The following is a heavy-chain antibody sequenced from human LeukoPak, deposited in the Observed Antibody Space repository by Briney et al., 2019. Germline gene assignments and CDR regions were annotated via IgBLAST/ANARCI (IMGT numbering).Heavy chain of an antibody. Sequence: PGGSLRLSCAASGFTFSSYGMHWVRQAPGKGLEWVAVIWYDGGNKNYADSVKGRFTISRDNSKNTLYLQMNSLRAEDTAVYYCARDPGDGLTLSFAFDIWGQGTMVTVSS. CDR3: ARDPGDGLTLSFAFDI. CDR2: IWYDGGNK. J-gene: IGHJ3*02. V-gene: IGHV3-33*01. D-gene: IGHD5-24*01. CDR1: GFTFSSYG.